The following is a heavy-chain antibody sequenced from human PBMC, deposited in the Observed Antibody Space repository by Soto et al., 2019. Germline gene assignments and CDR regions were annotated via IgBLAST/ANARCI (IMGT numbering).Heavy chain of an antibody. D-gene: IGHD2-15*01. J-gene: IGHJ5*02. CDR3: ARGGYCSGGSCYSTIWFDP. Sequence: SETLSLTCTVSGGSISSYYWTWIRQPPGKGLEWIGYIYYSGSTNYNPSLKSRVTISVATSKTQFSLKLSSVTAADTAVYYCARGGYCSGGSCYSTIWFDPWGQGTLVTVSS. CDR2: IYYSGST. CDR1: GGSISSYY. V-gene: IGHV4-59*08.